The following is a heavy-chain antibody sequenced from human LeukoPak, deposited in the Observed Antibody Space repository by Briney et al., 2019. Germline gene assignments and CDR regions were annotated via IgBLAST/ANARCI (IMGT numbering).Heavy chain of an antibody. CDR1: GGSFSGYY. D-gene: IGHD3-22*01. CDR3: ARVFNHYDSSGYLDY. CDR2: IYYSGST. V-gene: IGHV4-59*01. J-gene: IGHJ4*02. Sequence: SETLSLTCAVYGGSFSGYYWSWIRQPPGKGLEWIGYIYYSGSTNYNPSLKSRVTISVDTSKNQFSLKLSSVTAADTAVYYCARVFNHYDSSGYLDYWGQGTLVTVSS.